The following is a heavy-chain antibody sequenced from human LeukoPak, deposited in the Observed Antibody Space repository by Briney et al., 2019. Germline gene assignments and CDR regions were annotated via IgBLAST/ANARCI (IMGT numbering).Heavy chain of an antibody. CDR1: GCTFSSYS. CDR3: ARDASGYSSGYYFDY. J-gene: IGHJ4*02. D-gene: IGHD6-19*01. Sequence: PGGSLRLSCAASGCTFSSYSMNWVRQAPGKGLEWVSSISSSSSYIYYADSVKGRFTISRDNAKNSLYLQMNSLRAEDTAVYYCARDASGYSSGYYFDYWGQGTLVTVSS. V-gene: IGHV3-21*01. CDR2: ISSSSSYI.